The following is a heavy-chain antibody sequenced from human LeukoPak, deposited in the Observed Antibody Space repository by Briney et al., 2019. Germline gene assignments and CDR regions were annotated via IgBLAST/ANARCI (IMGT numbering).Heavy chain of an antibody. CDR2: IKSKTEGGTT. Sequence: GGSLRLSCAASGFTFSNAWMSWVRQAPGKGLEWVGRIKSKTEGGTTDYAAPVTDRFTISRDDSKNTLYLQMNSLKVEDTAVYYCTTNDHFDYWGHGALGTVSS. CDR1: GFTFSNAW. D-gene: IGHD1-1*01. J-gene: IGHJ4*01. V-gene: IGHV3-15*05. CDR3: TTNDHFDY.